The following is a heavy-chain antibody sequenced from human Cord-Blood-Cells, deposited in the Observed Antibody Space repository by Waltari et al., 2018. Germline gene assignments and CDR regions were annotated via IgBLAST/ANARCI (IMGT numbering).Heavy chain of an antibody. CDR1: GGSFSGYY. CDR2: INHSGST. Sequence: QVQLQQWGAGLLKPSETLSLTCAVYGGSFSGYYWSWTRQPPGKGLEWIGEINHSGSTTYHPSLKSRVTISVDTSKSQFSLKMSSVTAADTAVYYCARVGGYEAAFDIWGQGTMVTVSS. D-gene: IGHD5-12*01. J-gene: IGHJ3*02. CDR3: ARVGGYEAAFDI. V-gene: IGHV4-34*01.